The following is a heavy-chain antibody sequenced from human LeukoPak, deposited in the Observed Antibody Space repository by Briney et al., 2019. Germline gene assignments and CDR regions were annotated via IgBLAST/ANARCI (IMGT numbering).Heavy chain of an antibody. Sequence: AGGSLRLSCAASGLTLSSHNMNGGRQAPGRGLEWVSSISTSSSYLFYADSVKGRFTISRDNAKNSLYLQMNSMRAEEPAVYYCTREQQHLSGLPNDFCGQGTLVIVSS. J-gene: IGHJ4*02. CDR1: GLTLSSHN. CDR2: ISTSSSYL. V-gene: IGHV3-21*06. D-gene: IGHD6-13*01. CDR3: TREQQHLSGLPNDF.